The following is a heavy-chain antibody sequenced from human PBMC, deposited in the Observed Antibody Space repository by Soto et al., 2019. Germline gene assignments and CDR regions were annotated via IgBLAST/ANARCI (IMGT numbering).Heavy chain of an antibody. D-gene: IGHD3-22*01. J-gene: IGHJ4*02. Sequence: GGSLRLPCAASGFTFSSYDMHWVRQATGKGLEWVSAIGTAGDTYYPGSVKGRFTISRENAKNSLYLQMNSLRAGDTAVYYCARGGSYYYDSSGEGGDLDYWGQGTLVTVSS. CDR3: ARGGSYYYDSSGEGGDLDY. V-gene: IGHV3-13*01. CDR1: GFTFSSYD. CDR2: IGTAGDT.